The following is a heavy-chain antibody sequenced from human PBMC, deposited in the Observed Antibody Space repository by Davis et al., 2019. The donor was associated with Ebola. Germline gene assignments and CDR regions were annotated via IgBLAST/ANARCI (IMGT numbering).Heavy chain of an antibody. D-gene: IGHD4-23*01. CDR2: ISSSSSTI. J-gene: IGHJ4*02. CDR3: ARGSTTVVSQKQFDY. V-gene: IGHV3-48*02. Sequence: GESLKISCAASGFTFSSYSMNWVRQAPGKGLEWVSYISSSSSTIYYADSVKGRFTISRDNAKNSLYLQMNSLRDEDTAVYYCARGSTTVVSQKQFDYWGQGTLVTVSS. CDR1: GFTFSSYS.